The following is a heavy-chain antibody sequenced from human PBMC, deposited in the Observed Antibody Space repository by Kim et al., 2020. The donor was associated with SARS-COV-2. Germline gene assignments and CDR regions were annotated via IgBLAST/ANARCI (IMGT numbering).Heavy chain of an antibody. J-gene: IGHJ4*02. Sequence: ASVKVSCKASGYTFTSYAMNWVRQAPGQGLEWMGWINTNTGNPTYAQGFTGRFVFSLDTSVSTAYLQLSSLKAEDTAVYYCARSQLRYFDWFQTDYWGQGTLVTVSS. CDR3: ARSQLRYFDWFQTDY. CDR2: INTNTGNP. CDR1: GYTFTSYA. D-gene: IGHD3-9*01. V-gene: IGHV7-4-1*02.